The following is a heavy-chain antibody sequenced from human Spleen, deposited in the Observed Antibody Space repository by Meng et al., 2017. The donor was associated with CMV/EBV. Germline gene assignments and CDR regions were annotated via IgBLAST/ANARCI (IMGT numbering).Heavy chain of an antibody. CDR3: AKDKAMEMDV. V-gene: IGHV3-7*03. J-gene: IGHJ6*02. CDR2: IKQDGSEK. CDR1: GYTFTDYY. D-gene: IGHD1-1*01. Sequence: SCKASGYTFTDYYIHWVRQAPGKGLEWVANIKQDGSEKYYVDSVKGRFTISRDNSRNTLYLQMNGLRAEDTAVYYCAKDKAMEMDVWGQGTTVTVSS.